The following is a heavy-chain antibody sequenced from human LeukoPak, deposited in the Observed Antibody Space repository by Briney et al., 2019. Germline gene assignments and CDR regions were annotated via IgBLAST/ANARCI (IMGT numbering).Heavy chain of an antibody. CDR1: GFTFSSYW. V-gene: IGHV3-7*01. CDR3: AREGYTYYYGSGSSPFDY. Sequence: PGGSLRLSCAASGFTFSSYWMSWVRQAPGKGLEWVANIKQDGSEKYYVDSVKGRFTISRDNAKNSLYLQMNSLRAEDTAVYYCAREGYTYYYGSGSSPFDYWGQGTLVTVSS. CDR2: IKQDGSEK. D-gene: IGHD3-10*01. J-gene: IGHJ4*02.